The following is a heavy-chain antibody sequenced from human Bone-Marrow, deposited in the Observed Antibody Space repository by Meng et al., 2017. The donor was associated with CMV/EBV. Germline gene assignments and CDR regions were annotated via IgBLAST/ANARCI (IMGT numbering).Heavy chain of an antibody. V-gene: IGHV3-30-3*01. CDR2: ISYDGSNK. Sequence: GGSLRLSCAASGFTFSSYAMHWVRQAPGKGLEWVAVISYDGSNKYYADSVKGRFTISRDNSKNTLYLQMNSLRAEDTAVYYCAKDSSRITMTLDYYYYGMDVWGQGTTVTVSS. D-gene: IGHD3-22*01. CDR1: GFTFSSYA. J-gene: IGHJ6*02. CDR3: AKDSSRITMTLDYYYYGMDV.